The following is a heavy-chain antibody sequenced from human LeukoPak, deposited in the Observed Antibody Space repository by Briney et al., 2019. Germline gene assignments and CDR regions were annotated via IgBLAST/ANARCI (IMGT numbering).Heavy chain of an antibody. J-gene: IGHJ6*03. CDR2: IFYSGRT. CDR3: ARHNKPGAGYSSSRDYYYYYMDV. V-gene: IGHV4-59*08. Sequence: SQTLSPTCTVSGGTISTYYSGWSPRPPGKGRGWMGYIFYSGRTNYCPSLKMRVTISLDTSKNQFSLKLISVPAADTDVHYCARHNKPGAGYSSSRDYYYYYMDVWGKGTTVTVSS. D-gene: IGHD6-13*01. CDR1: GGTISTYY.